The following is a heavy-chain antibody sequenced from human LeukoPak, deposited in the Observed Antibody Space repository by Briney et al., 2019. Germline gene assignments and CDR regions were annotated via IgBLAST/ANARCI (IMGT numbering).Heavy chain of an antibody. V-gene: IGHV1-18*01. CDR3: ASGLRYFDWLGKKDY. J-gene: IGHJ4*02. CDR2: ISAYNGNT. D-gene: IGHD3-9*01. CDR1: GYTFTSYG. Sequence: ASVKVSCKASGYTFTSYGISWVRQAPGQGLEWMGWISAYNGNTNYAQKLQGRVTMTTDTSTSTAYMELRSLRSDDTAVYYCASGLRYFDWLGKKDYWGQGTLVTVSS.